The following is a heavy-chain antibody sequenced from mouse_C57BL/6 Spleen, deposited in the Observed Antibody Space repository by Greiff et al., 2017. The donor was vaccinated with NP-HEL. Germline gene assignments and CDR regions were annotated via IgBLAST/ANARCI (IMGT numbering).Heavy chain of an antibody. CDR3: ASSITTEAMDY. Sequence: QVQLQQSGPELVKPGASVKISCKASGYAFSSSWMNWVKQRPGKGLEWIGRIYPGDGDTNYNGKFKGKATLTADKSSSTAYMQLSSLTSEDSAVYFCASSITTEAMDYWGQGTSVTVS. CDR2: IYPGDGDT. J-gene: IGHJ4*01. CDR1: GYAFSSSW. D-gene: IGHD1-1*01. V-gene: IGHV1-82*01.